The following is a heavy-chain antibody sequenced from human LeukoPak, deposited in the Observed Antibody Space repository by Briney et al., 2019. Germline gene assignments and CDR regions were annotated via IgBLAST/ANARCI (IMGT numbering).Heavy chain of an antibody. J-gene: IGHJ3*02. CDR3: ARSAIDAFDI. CDR2: VYYSGST. CDR1: GGSISSYF. Sequence: SETLSLTCTISGGSISSYFWTWIRQPPGKGLEWIGYVYYSGSTNYNPSLKSRVSISVDTSKNQFSLKLSSVTAADTAVYYCARSAIDAFDIWGQGTMVTVSS. D-gene: IGHD6-25*01. V-gene: IGHV4-59*08.